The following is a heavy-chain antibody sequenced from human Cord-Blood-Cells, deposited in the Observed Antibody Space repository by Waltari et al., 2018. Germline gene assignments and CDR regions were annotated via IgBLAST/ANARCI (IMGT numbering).Heavy chain of an antibody. J-gene: IGHJ4*02. D-gene: IGHD3-3*01. CDR2: VYYRGST. Sequence: QLQLQESGPGLVKPSETLSLTCTVSGGSISSSSYYWGWIRQPPGKGLGGIGSVYYRGSTYYNPSLKSRVTISVDTSKNQFSLKLSSVTAADTAVYYCARLDFWSGYYDYWGQGTLVTVSS. V-gene: IGHV4-39*01. CDR1: GGSISSSSYY. CDR3: ARLDFWSGYYDY.